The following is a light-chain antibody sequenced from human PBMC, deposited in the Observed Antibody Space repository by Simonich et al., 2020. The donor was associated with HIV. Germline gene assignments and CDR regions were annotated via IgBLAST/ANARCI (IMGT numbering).Light chain of an antibody. CDR3: QQSYSTLYT. CDR1: QGVGTY. CDR2: GAS. J-gene: IGKJ2*01. V-gene: IGKV3-15*01. Sequence: EIVLTQSPATLSLSPGERATLSCRASQGVGTYLAWYQQKPGQVPRLLIYGASTRATGIPARFSGSGSGTEFTLTISSMQSEDFATYYCQQSYSTLYTFGQGTKLEIK.